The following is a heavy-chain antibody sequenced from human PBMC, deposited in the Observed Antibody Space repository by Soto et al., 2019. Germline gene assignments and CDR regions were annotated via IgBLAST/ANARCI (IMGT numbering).Heavy chain of an antibody. V-gene: IGHV3-74*01. CDR2: INSDGSST. CDR1: GCTFSSYC. Sequence: SRRRSGAASGCTFSSYCVHFVRQAPGKGLGWFSRINSDGSSTSYAESVKSRFTFSRDNAKNTLYLQSSSLRDEDTAVYSCASNYWSSTSCPVYYYGRDVWGQGPTVT. D-gene: IGHD2-2*01. J-gene: IGHJ6*02. CDR3: ASNYWSSTSCPVYYYGRDV.